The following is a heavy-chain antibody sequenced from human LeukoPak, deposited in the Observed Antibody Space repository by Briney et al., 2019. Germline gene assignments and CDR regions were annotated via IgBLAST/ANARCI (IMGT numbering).Heavy chain of an antibody. CDR3: ARDGTMVRGVYYGMDV. V-gene: IGHV3-7*03. J-gene: IGHJ6*04. CDR2: IKQDGSEK. Sequence: GGSLRLSCAASGFTFSSYWMSWVRQAPGKGLERVANIKQDGSEKYYVDSVKGRFTISRDNAKNSLYLQMNSLRAEDTVVYYCARDGTMVRGVYYGMDVWGKGTTVTVSS. CDR1: GFTFSSYW. D-gene: IGHD3-10*01.